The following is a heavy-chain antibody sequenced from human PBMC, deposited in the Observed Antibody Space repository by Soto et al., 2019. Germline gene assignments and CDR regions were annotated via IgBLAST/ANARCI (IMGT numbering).Heavy chain of an antibody. Sequence: GSLRLTCAASGFTFSSEAMHWVRQAPGKGLVWVSRVHSGGTTTTYADSVKGRFTISRDNARNTVSLQMSSLRAEDTAIYYCARGDRGGFDLWGHGTMVTVSS. CDR1: GFTFSSEA. CDR2: VHSGGTTT. D-gene: IGHD3-10*01. J-gene: IGHJ3*01. CDR3: ARGDRGGFDL. V-gene: IGHV3-74*01.